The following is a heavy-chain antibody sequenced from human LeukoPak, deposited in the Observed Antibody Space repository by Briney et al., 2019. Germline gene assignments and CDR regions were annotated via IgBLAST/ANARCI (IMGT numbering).Heavy chain of an antibody. D-gene: IGHD3-3*01. CDR1: GGSFSGYY. Sequence: PSETLSLTCAVYGGSFSGYYWSWIRQHPGKGLEWIGYIYYSGSTYYNPSLKSRVTISVDTSKNQFSLKLSSVTAADTAVYYCARTSNYYDFWSGYLGWGQGTLVTVSS. CDR2: IYYSGST. CDR3: ARTSNYYDFWSGYLG. J-gene: IGHJ4*02. V-gene: IGHV4-31*11.